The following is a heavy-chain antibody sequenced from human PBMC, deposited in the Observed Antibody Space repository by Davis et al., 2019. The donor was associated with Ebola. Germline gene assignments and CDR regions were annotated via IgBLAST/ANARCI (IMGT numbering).Heavy chain of an antibody. D-gene: IGHD6-13*01. CDR1: GFTFRDDW. CDR2: IKSKTDGGTA. J-gene: IGHJ4*02. Sequence: GESLKISCAASGFTFRDDWMHWVRQAPGKGLEWVGRIKSKTDGGTADYAAPVKTRFTISRDDSKNTLYLQMNSLKSEDTAVYYCTRTPTAGLWGQGTLVTVAS. CDR3: TRTPTAGL. V-gene: IGHV3-15*07.